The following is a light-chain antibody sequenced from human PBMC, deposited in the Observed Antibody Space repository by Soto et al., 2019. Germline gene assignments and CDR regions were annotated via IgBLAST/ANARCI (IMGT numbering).Light chain of an antibody. CDR3: QQYGSSPT. J-gene: IGKJ1*01. CDR2: DAS. Sequence: IVLTQSPATLSLSPGERATLSCRASQSVSSSLAWFQHKPGQAPRLLIYDASNRATGIPARFSGSGSGTDFTLTISSLEPEDFAVYYCQQYGSSPTFGQGTKVEIK. CDR1: QSVSSS. V-gene: IGKV3-11*01.